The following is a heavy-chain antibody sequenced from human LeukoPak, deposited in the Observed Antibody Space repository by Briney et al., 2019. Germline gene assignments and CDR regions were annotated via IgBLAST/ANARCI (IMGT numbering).Heavy chain of an antibody. CDR3: ARVHIVTGTYFDS. CDR2: VYSSGFT. V-gene: IGHV4-4*07. CDR1: SDSMSGYP. J-gene: IGHJ4*02. Sequence: SETLSLTCTISSDSMSGYPWSWLRQPAGKELEWLGHVYSSGFTEYNLSLDGPVTMSIETSKSQFSLKLDSVTAADTAAYYCARVHIVTGTYFDSWGQGALVTVSS. D-gene: IGHD3-10*01.